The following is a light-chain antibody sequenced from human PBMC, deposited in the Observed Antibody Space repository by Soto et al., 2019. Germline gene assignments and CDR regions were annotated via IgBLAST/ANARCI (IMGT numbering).Light chain of an antibody. Sequence: QSVLTQPPSVSGAPGQRVTISCTGSSSNIGAGYDVHWYQQLPGTAPKLLIYRNNNRPSGVPDRFSGSKSRTSASLAITGLQAEDEADYYCQSYDSSLSAVVFGGGTKVTVL. CDR3: QSYDSSLSAVV. J-gene: IGLJ2*01. CDR1: SSNIGAGYD. CDR2: RNN. V-gene: IGLV1-40*01.